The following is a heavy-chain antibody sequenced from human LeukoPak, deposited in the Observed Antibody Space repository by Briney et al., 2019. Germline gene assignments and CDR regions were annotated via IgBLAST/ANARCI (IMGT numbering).Heavy chain of an antibody. CDR3: ARQDLREGQGY. D-gene: IGHD3-16*01. J-gene: IGHJ4*02. Sequence: PSETLSLTCAVSGYSISSGYYWGWIRQPPGKGLEWIGSIYHSGSTYYNPSLKSRATISVDTSKNQFSLKLSSVTAADTAVYYCARQDLREGQGYWGQGTLVTVPS. CDR2: IYHSGST. V-gene: IGHV4-38-2*01. CDR1: GYSISSGYY.